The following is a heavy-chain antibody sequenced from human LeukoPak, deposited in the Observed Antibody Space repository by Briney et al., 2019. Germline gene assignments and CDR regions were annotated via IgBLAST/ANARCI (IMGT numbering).Heavy chain of an antibody. D-gene: IGHD2-2*01. Sequence: ASVKVSCKASGYTFTGYYMHWVRQAPGQGLEWMGWINPNSGGTNYAQKFQGRVTMTRDTSISTAYMELSGLRSDDTAVYYCARGCQYQLLIFLYYYMDVWGKGTTVTISS. V-gene: IGHV1-2*02. CDR1: GYTFTGYY. CDR3: ARGCQYQLLIFLYYYMDV. CDR2: INPNSGGT. J-gene: IGHJ6*03.